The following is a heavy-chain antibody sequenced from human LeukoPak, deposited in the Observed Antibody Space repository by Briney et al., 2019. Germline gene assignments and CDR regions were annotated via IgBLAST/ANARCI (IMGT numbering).Heavy chain of an antibody. CDR3: AKSPTWQLPRQNYFDY. D-gene: IGHD2-15*01. Sequence: GRSLRLSCAASGFTFSNYGMHWVRQAPGKGLEWVAVISYDGSNKFYTDSVKGRFTISRDNSMNTLYLQMNSLSAEDTAVYCCAKSPTWQLPRQNYFDYWGQGTLVAVSS. CDR2: ISYDGSNK. CDR1: GFTFSNYG. J-gene: IGHJ4*02. V-gene: IGHV3-30*18.